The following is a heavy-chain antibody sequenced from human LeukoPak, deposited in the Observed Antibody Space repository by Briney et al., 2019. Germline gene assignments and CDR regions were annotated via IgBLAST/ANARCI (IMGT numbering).Heavy chain of an antibody. D-gene: IGHD5-12*01. Sequence: GGSLRLSCAASGFTFNNYAFHWVRHAPGKGLEWVALISYDGYKKYYADSVKGRFTISRDNSRTTIYLQMNSLRPEDAALYYCARGRGYSGYDYVDYWGQGTLVTVSS. CDR1: GFTFNNYA. V-gene: IGHV3-30*14. J-gene: IGHJ4*02. CDR3: ARGRGYSGYDYVDY. CDR2: ISYDGYKK.